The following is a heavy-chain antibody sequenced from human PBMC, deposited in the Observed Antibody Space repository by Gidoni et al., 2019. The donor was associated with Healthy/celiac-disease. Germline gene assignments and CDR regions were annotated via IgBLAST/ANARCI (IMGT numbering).Heavy chain of an antibody. Sequence: QVQLVESGGGVVQPGRSLRLSCAASGFTFSSYGMHWVRQAPGKGLAWVAVISYDGSNKYYADSVKGRFTISRDNSKNTLYLQMNSLRAEDTAVYYCAKGGWCTNGVCYTGLDYRGQGTLVTVSS. CDR3: AKGGWCTNGVCYTGLDY. J-gene: IGHJ4*02. CDR1: GFTFSSYG. V-gene: IGHV3-30*18. CDR2: ISYDGSNK. D-gene: IGHD2-8*01.